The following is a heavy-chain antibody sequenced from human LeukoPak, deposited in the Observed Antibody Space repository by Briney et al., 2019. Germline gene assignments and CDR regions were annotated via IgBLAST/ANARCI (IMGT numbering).Heavy chain of an antibody. Sequence: SETLSLTCTVSGGSISSGGYYWSWIRQHPGKGLEWIGYIYYSGSTYYNPSLKSRVTISVDTSKNQFSLKLSSVTAADTAVYYCARRDGLRFLEWLLFDYWGQGTLVTVSS. CDR2: IYYSGST. D-gene: IGHD3-3*01. CDR3: ARRDGLRFLEWLLFDY. CDR1: GGSISSGGYY. V-gene: IGHV4-31*03. J-gene: IGHJ4*02.